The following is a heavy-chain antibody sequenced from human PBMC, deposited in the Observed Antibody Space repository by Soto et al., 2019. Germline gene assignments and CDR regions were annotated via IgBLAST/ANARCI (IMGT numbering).Heavy chain of an antibody. D-gene: IGHD2-15*01. V-gene: IGHV4-59*01. CDR1: GGSISSYY. J-gene: IGHJ6*02. CDR2: IYYSGST. Sequence: SETLSLTCTVAGGSISSYYWSWIRQPPGKGLEWIGYIYYSGSTNHNPSLKSRVTISVDTSKNQFSLNLSSVTAADTAVYYCERSRGPGYPEYYYYGMDFWGQGTTVTVSS. CDR3: ERSRGPGYPEYYYYGMDF.